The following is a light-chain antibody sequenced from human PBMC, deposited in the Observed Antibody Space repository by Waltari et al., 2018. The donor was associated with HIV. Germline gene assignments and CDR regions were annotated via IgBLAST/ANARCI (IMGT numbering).Light chain of an antibody. CDR2: GNS. J-gene: IGLJ1*01. CDR3: QSHDSSLSGYV. CDR1: SPNLGAGYQ. Sequence: QSVLTQPPSVSGAPGQRVTLSSPGSSPNLGAGYQLTWYQQLPGTAPKLLIYGNSNRPSGVPDRFSGSKSGTSASLAITGLQAEDEADYHCQSHDSSLSGYVFGTGTKVTVL. V-gene: IGLV1-40*01.